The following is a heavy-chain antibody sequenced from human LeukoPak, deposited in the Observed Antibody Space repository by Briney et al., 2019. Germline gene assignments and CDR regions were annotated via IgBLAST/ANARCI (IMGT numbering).Heavy chain of an antibody. D-gene: IGHD4-17*01. CDR1: ALTLSFYS. Sequence: PGGSLRLSCTSSALTLSFYSMNWVRQAPGKGLEWISHITVDLSIIDYADSVRGRFTISRDNAKNSLYLQMNSLRAEDTAVYYCARNETTNRRGFFDLWGRGTLVTVSS. J-gene: IGHJ2*01. CDR2: ITVDLSII. CDR3: ARNETTNRRGFFDL. V-gene: IGHV3-48*04.